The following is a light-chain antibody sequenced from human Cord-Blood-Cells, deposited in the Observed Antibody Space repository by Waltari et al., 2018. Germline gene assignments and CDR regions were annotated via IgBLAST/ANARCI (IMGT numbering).Light chain of an antibody. V-gene: IGLV2-23*01. CDR1: STDLGRYNL. CDR3: CSYAGSSTLV. Sequence: QSALTQPASVSGSPGQSITISCTGTSTDLGRYNLFCWYQHHPGKAPKLMIYEGSKRPSGVSNRFSGSKSGDAASLTISGLQAEDEADYYCCSYAGSSTLVFGGGTKLTVL. CDR2: EGS. J-gene: IGLJ3*02.